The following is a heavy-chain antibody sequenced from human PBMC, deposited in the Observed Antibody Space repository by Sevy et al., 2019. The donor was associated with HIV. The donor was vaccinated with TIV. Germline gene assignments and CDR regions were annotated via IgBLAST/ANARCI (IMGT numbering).Heavy chain of an antibody. V-gene: IGHV3-74*01. CDR1: GFTFSSYW. Sequence: GGYLRLSCAASGFTFSSYWMHWVRQAPGKGLVWVSRINSDGSSTSYADSVKGRFTISRDNAKNTLYLQMNSLRAEDTGVHYCARDDPERWLQIREGAFDIWGQGTMVTVSS. D-gene: IGHD5-12*01. CDR3: ARDDPERWLQIREGAFDI. CDR2: INSDGSST. J-gene: IGHJ3*02.